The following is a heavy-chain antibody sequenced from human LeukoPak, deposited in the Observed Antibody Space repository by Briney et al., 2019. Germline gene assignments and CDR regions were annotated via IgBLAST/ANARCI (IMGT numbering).Heavy chain of an antibody. CDR2: FDPEEGET. J-gene: IGHJ3*02. D-gene: IGHD3-22*01. V-gene: IGHV1-24*01. CDR3: ATDLGMILVPDAFDM. CDR1: GYTPTELS. Sequence: ASVKVSCKVSGYTPTELSMNWVRQAPGKGLEWMGGFDPEEGETIYAQKFQGRVTMTEDTSTDTAYMQLSSLRSEDTAVYYCATDLGMILVPDAFDMWGQGTMVTVSS.